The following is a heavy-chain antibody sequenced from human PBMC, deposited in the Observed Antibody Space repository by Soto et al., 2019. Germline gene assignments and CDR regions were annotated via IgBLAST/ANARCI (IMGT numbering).Heavy chain of an antibody. J-gene: IGHJ4*02. CDR3: ARLEGLATISYYFAF. D-gene: IGHD3-9*01. CDR2: INHSGST. CDR1: GGSFSGYY. V-gene: IGHV4-34*01. Sequence: PSETLSLTCAVYGGSFSGYYWSWIRQPPGKGLEWIGEINHSGSTNYNPSLKSRVTISVDTSKNQFSLKLSSVTAADTALYFCARLEGLATISYYFAFWGQGALVTVSS.